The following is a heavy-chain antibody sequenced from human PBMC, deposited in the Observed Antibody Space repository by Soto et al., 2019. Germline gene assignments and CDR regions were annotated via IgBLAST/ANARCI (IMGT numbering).Heavy chain of an antibody. D-gene: IGHD6-13*01. CDR2: ISTYNGNT. CDR3: ARERDDSRWSSAERLQH. CDR1: GYTFTSHG. Sequence: ASVKVSCKASGYTFTSHGISWVRQAPGQGLEWMGWISTYNGNTNYAQNLQGRVTMTTDTSTSTAHMELRSLRSDDTAVYYCARERDDSRWSSAERLQHWRQGTLVTVSS. V-gene: IGHV1-18*01. J-gene: IGHJ1*01.